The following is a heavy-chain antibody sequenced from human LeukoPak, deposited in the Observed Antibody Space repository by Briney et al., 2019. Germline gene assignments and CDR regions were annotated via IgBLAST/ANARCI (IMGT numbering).Heavy chain of an antibody. CDR1: GFTFSSYA. V-gene: IGHV3-30*04. CDR3: ARGGTYSSGWNY. Sequence: GRSLRLSCAASGFTFSSYAIHWVRQAPGKGLEWAAVISYDGRSKYYADSVKGRFTISRDNSKNTLYLQMNSLRAEDTAYYYCARGGTYSSGWNYWGQGALVTVSS. D-gene: IGHD6-19*01. CDR2: ISYDGRSK. J-gene: IGHJ4*02.